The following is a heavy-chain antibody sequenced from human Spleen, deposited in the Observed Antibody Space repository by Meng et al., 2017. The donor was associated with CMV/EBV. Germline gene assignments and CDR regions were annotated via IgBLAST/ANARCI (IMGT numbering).Heavy chain of an antibody. CDR2: INHSGST. CDR3: ARQRVAATDFDY. D-gene: IGHD2-15*01. Sequence: SETLSLTCAVYGGSFSGYYWSWIRQPPGKGLEWIGEINHSGSTNYNPSLKSRVTISVDTSKNQFSLKLSSVTAADTAVYYCARQRVAATDFDYWGQGTLDTVSS. CDR1: GGSFSGYY. J-gene: IGHJ4*02. V-gene: IGHV4-34*01.